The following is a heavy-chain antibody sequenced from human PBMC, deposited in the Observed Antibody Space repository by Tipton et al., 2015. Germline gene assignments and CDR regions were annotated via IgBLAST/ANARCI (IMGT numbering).Heavy chain of an antibody. V-gene: IGHV1-69*01. D-gene: IGHD6-13*01. Sequence: QVQLVQSGAEVKKPGSSVKVSCKASGGTFNSYDISWVRQAPGQGLEWMGGIIPIFGTTNYAQKFQGRVTITADESTSTAYMELSSLRSEDTAVYYCARGSRSSWTVTFDYWGQGTLVTVSS. CDR3: ARGSRSSWTVTFDY. CDR1: GGTFNSYD. J-gene: IGHJ4*02. CDR2: IIPIFGTT.